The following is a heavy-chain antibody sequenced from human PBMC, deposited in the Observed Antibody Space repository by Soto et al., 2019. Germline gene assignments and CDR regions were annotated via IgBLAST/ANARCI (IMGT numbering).Heavy chain of an antibody. CDR3: ARGDIAARRTYIRYYYYYGMDV. Sequence: KPSETLSLTCAVYGGSFSGYYWSWIRQPPGKGLEWIGEISHSGSTNYNPSLKSRVTISVDTSKNQFSLKLSSVTAADTAVYYCARGDIAARRTYIRYYYYYGMDVWGQGTTVTVSS. CDR1: GGSFSGYY. D-gene: IGHD6-6*01. V-gene: IGHV4-34*01. J-gene: IGHJ6*02. CDR2: ISHSGST.